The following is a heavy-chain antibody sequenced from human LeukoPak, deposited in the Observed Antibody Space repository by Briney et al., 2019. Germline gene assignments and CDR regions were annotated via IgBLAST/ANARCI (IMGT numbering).Heavy chain of an antibody. CDR1: GFTFSSYW. V-gene: IGHV3-74*01. Sequence: GGSLRLSCVGSGFTFSSYWMYWVRRAPGKGLVWVSHINSDGSSTSYADSVKGRFTISRDNAKNTLYLQMNSLRAEDTAVYYCARAPVATWFDPWGQGTLVTVSS. CDR3: ARAPVATWFDP. CDR2: INSDGSST. D-gene: IGHD2-2*01. J-gene: IGHJ5*02.